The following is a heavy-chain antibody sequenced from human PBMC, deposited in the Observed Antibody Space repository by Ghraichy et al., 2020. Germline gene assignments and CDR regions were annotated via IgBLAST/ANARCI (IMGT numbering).Heavy chain of an antibody. CDR3: ARGGDYARD. V-gene: IGHV4-34*01. CDR1: GGSLSGYY. CDR2: INYSGTT. D-gene: IGHD4-17*01. J-gene: IGHJ4*02. Sequence: GSLRLSCAVYGGSLSGYYWSWIRQTPGKGLEWIGEINYSGTTNYNPSFKSRVTMSVDTSKNRLSLKLTSVSAADTAVFYCARGGDYARDWGQGTLVTVSP.